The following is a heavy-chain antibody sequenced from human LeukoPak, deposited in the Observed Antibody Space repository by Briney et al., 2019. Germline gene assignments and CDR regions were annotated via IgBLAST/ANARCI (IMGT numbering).Heavy chain of an antibody. CDR1: GGSISSYY. V-gene: IGHV4-59*08. D-gene: IGHD2-15*01. CDR2: VYYSGST. Sequence: SETLSLTCTVSGGSISSYYWSWIRQPPGKGLEWIGYVYYSGSTNYNPSLKSRVTISVDTSMDQFFLDLNSVTAADTAVYYCVRGGTNWFDPWGQGTLVTVSS. J-gene: IGHJ5*02. CDR3: VRGGTNWFDP.